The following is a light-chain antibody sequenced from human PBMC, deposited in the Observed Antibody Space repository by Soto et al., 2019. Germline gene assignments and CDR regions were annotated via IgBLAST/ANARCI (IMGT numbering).Light chain of an antibody. V-gene: IGKV1-6*01. CDR1: QNIRND. Sequence: AIQMTQSPSSLSASVGDRVTITCRASQNIRNDLGWYQQKPGKAPKLLIYAASNLESGVPSRFSGSGGSGTDFTLTISSLQREDFATYYCLQDYNYPRTFGQGTKVEIK. CDR3: LQDYNYPRT. J-gene: IGKJ1*01. CDR2: AAS.